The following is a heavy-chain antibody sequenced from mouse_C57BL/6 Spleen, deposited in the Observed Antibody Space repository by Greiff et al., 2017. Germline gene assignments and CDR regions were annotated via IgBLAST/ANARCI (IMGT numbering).Heavy chain of an antibody. CDR3: ARGTGTGYYAMDY. V-gene: IGHV1-19*01. CDR1: GYTFTDYY. CDR2: INPYNGGT. D-gene: IGHD4-1*01. Sequence: EVQLQQSGPVLVKPGASVKMSCKASGYTFTDYYMNWVKQSHGKSLEWIGVINPYNGGTSYNQKFKGKATLTVDKSSSTAYMELNSLTSEDSAVYYCARGTGTGYYAMDYWGQGTSVTVSS. J-gene: IGHJ4*01.